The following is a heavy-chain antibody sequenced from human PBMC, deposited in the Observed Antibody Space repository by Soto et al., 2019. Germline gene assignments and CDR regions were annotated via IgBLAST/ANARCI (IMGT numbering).Heavy chain of an antibody. CDR3: ARVAFGPIDY. D-gene: IGHD3-16*01. CDR1: NYSISSGYY. CDR2: MYHSGTT. V-gene: IGHV4-38-2*02. J-gene: IGHJ4*02. Sequence: SETLSLTCTVSNYSISSGYYWGWIRQSPGEGLEWIVSMYHSGTTYYNPSLKSRVTISIDTSKNQFSLKLTSVTSADTAVYFCARVAFGPIDYWGQGTLVTVSS.